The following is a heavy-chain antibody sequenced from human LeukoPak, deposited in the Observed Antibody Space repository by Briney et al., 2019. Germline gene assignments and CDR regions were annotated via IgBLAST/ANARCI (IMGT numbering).Heavy chain of an antibody. V-gene: IGHV1-69*06. CDR3: AREAGVLRFLEWLPRWYFDY. Sequence: RRASVKVSCKASGYSFTSFGMNWVRQAPGQGLEWMGGIIPIFGTANYAQKFQGRVTITADKSTSTAYMELSSLRSEDTAVYYCAREAGVLRFLEWLPRWYFDYWGQGTLVTVSS. CDR2: IIPIFGTA. D-gene: IGHD3-3*01. J-gene: IGHJ4*02. CDR1: GYSFTSFG.